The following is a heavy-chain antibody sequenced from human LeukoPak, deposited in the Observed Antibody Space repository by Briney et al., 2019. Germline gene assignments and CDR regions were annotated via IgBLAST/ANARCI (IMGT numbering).Heavy chain of an antibody. CDR1: GGSFSGYY. J-gene: IGHJ4*02. CDR3: YQRNYGSGTVF. Sequence: SETLSLTCAVYGGSFSGYYWNWIRQPPGKGLEWIGEINHSGSANYNPSLKSRVTISLDTPKKQFSLKLSSVSAADTALYYCYQRNYGSGTVFWGQGTLVTVSS. CDR2: INHSGSA. V-gene: IGHV4-34*01. D-gene: IGHD3-10*01.